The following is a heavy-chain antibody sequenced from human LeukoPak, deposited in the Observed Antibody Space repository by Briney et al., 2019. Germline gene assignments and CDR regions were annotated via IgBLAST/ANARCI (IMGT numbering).Heavy chain of an antibody. J-gene: IGHJ4*02. CDR2: IKQDGSEK. D-gene: IGHD3-10*01. V-gene: IGHV3-7*03. Sequence: GGSLRLSCAASGFTFSGYWMSWVRQAPGKGLEWVANIKQDGSEKYYVDSVKGRFTISRDNAKNSLYLQMNSLRAEDTAVYYCARDPGGSGSPLDYWGQGTLVTVSS. CDR3: ARDPGGSGSPLDY. CDR1: GFTFSGYW.